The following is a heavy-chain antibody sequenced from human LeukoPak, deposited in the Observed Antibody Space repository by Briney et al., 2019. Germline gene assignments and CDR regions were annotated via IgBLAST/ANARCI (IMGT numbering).Heavy chain of an antibody. D-gene: IGHD3-9*01. CDR2: IYYSGST. CDR3: ASGNYDILTGYYYWFDP. V-gene: IGHV4-59*01. Sequence: SETLSLTCTVSGGSISSYYWSWLRQPPGKGLEGIGYIYYSGSTNYNPSLKSRVTISVDTSKNQFSLKLSSVTAADTAVYYCASGNYDILTGYYYWFDPWGQGTLVTVSS. CDR1: GGSISSYY. J-gene: IGHJ5*02.